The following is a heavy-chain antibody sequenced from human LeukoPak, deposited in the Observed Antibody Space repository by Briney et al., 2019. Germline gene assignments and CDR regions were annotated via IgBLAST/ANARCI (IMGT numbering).Heavy chain of an antibody. CDR1: GGSFSGYY. V-gene: IGHV4-34*01. Sequence: SETLSLTCAVYGGSFSGYYWSWIRQPPGKGLEWIGEINHSGSTNYNPSLKSRVTISVDTSKNQFSLKLSSVTAADTAEYYCARGPRDGYIWRHAYFDYWGQGTLVTVSS. CDR2: INHSGST. J-gene: IGHJ4*02. CDR3: ARGPRDGYIWRHAYFDY. D-gene: IGHD5-24*01.